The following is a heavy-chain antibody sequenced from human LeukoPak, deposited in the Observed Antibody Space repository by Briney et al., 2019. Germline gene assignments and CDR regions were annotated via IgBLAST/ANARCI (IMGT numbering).Heavy chain of an antibody. D-gene: IGHD3-9*01. V-gene: IGHV3-23*01. CDR2: ITGSGGIT. J-gene: IGHJ4*02. CDR1: GFTFSNYA. CDR3: AKWGDYDVLTGYYDPDY. Sequence: PGESLRLSCVASGFTFSNYAMSWVRQAPGKGLEWVSAITGSGGITYYADSVKGRFTISRDNSKNTLYLQMNSLRAEDTAVYYCAKWGDYDVLTGYYDPDYWGQGTLVTVSS.